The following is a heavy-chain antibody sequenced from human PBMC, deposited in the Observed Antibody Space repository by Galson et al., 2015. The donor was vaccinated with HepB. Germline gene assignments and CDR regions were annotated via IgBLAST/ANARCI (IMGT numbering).Heavy chain of an antibody. CDR2: ISYDGSNK. Sequence: SLRLSCAASGFTFSSYGMHWVRQAPGKGLEWVAVISYDGSNKYYADSVKGRFTISRDNSKNTLYLQMNSLRAEDTAVYYCAKGAYDYVWGTSEYYFDYWGQGTLVTVSS. CDR3: AKGAYDYVWGTSEYYFDY. V-gene: IGHV3-30*18. CDR1: GFTFSSYG. D-gene: IGHD3-16*01. J-gene: IGHJ4*02.